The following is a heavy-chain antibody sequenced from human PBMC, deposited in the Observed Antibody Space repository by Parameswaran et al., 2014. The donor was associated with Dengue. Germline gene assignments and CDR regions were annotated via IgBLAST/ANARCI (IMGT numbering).Heavy chain of an antibody. V-gene: IGHV1-18*01. CDR1: GYTFTSYG. J-gene: IGHJ6*03. CDR3: AREGIRQQPLLGYYYYYYMDV. Sequence: ASVKVSCKASGYTFTSYGISWVRQAPGQGLEWMGWISAYNGNTNYAQKLQGRVTMTTDTSTSTAYMELRSLRSDDTAVYYCAREGIRQQPLLGYYYYYYMDVWGKGTTVTVSS. CDR2: ISAYNGNT. D-gene: IGHD6-13*01.